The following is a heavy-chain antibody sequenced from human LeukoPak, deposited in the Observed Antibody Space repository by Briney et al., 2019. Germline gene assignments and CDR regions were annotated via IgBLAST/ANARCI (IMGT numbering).Heavy chain of an antibody. CDR2: MNPNNGET. D-gene: IGHD2-15*01. CDR3: ARDPCSGGSCYPLNWFDP. V-gene: IGHV1-2*02. CDR1: GYTFTVYY. Sequence: ASVKVSCKASGYTFTVYYIHWMRRAPGQGLEWMGWMNPNNGETSYAPKFQGRVTMTRDTSISTAYMELSRLRSDDTAVYYCARDPCSGGSCYPLNWFDPWGQGTLVTVSS. J-gene: IGHJ5*02.